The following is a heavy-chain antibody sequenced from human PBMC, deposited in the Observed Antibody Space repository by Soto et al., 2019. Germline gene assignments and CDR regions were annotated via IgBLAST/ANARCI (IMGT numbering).Heavy chain of an antibody. V-gene: IGHV3-23*05. CDR1: GLPHSNFA. CDR3: AKYAVYSDRLWLMDH. Sequence: EVQLLESGGGLVQPGGSLRLSCTASGLPHSNFAMMWVRQAPGKGLECVSGIYGSGRGIEYADSVKGRFTISRDNSKKAVYMKMTDLRAEDTAVYYCAKYAVYSDRLWLMDHWGQGTQVTVSS. CDR2: IYGSGRGI. D-gene: IGHD4-17*01. J-gene: IGHJ4*02.